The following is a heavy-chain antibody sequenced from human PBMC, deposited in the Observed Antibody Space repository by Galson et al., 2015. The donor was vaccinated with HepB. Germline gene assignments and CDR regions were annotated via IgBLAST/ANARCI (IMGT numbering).Heavy chain of an antibody. CDR3: TTDRGVSVRPLFDY. CDR2: IKSKAAGGTT. J-gene: IGHJ4*02. V-gene: IGHV3-15*01. D-gene: IGHD3-10*01. Sequence: SLRLSCAASGLYVNNVWMGWVRQSPGKGLEWVGRIKSKAAGGTTDYSAPVKGRFTISTDDSKDTLYLQMNSLQTEDTAVYYCTTDRGVSVRPLFDYWGQGTLVTVSS. CDR1: GLYVNNVW.